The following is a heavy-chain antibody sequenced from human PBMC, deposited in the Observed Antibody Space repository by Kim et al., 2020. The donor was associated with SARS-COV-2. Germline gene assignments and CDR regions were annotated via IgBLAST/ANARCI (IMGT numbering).Heavy chain of an antibody. V-gene: IGHV4-39*01. Sequence: SETLSLTCSVSGGSISSSISYWGWIRQPPGKGLEWIGSLSYSGRTYYNPSLKSRVTSSVDTSKNQFSLNLSSVTAADTAVYYCAGLYAYNCFVPWGQGTL. D-gene: IGHD4-17*01. CDR3: AGLYAYNCFVP. CDR2: LSYSGRT. J-gene: IGHJ5*02. CDR1: GGSISSSISY.